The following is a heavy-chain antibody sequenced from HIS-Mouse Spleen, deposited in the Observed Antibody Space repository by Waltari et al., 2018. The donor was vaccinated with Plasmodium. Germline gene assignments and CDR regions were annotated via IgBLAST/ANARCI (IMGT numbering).Heavy chain of an antibody. CDR3: ARVLGYKAAAGTFVEYFQH. CDR1: GYTFTGYY. D-gene: IGHD6-13*01. CDR2: RNPNMGGT. J-gene: IGHJ1*01. Sequence: QVQLVQSGAEVKKPGASVKGSCNASGYTFTGYYLHWLLQAPGQGLEWMGWRNPNMGGTNYAKKCQGRVTRPRETSISTAYMELSRLRSDDTAVYYCARVLGYKAAAGTFVEYFQHWGQGTLVTVSS. V-gene: IGHV1-2*02.